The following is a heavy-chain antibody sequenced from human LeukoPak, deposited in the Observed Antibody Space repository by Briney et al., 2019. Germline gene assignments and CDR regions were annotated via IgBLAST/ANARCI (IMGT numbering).Heavy chain of an antibody. Sequence: TGGSLRLSCAASGFTVSNNYMSWVRQAPGKGLEWVSAISGSGGSTYYADSVKGRFTISRDNSKNTLYLQMNSLRAEDTAVYYCAKGYDILTGYHPNWFDPWGQGTLVTVSS. J-gene: IGHJ5*02. CDR2: ISGSGGST. D-gene: IGHD3-9*01. V-gene: IGHV3-23*01. CDR1: GFTVSNNY. CDR3: AKGYDILTGYHPNWFDP.